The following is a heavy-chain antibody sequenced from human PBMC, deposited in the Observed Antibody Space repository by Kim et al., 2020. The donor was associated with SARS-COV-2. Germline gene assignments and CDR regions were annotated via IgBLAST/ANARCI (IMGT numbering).Heavy chain of an antibody. CDR1: GFTVSNYV. Sequence: GGSLRLSCAASGFTVSNYVVTWVRQAPGKGLEWVSLIVGSTASTYYADSVRGRFTISRDTSKDTLYLQMNSLRVDDTAIYYCARYCPGTACHQGLDYWGLGTLVTVSS. CDR3: ARYCPGTACHQGLDY. CDR2: IVGSTAST. D-gene: IGHD2-8*02. V-gene: IGHV3-23*01. J-gene: IGHJ4*02.